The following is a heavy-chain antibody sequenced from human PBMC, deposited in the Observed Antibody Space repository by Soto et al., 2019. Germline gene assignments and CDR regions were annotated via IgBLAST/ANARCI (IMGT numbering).Heavy chain of an antibody. CDR3: ARESGDWPLNWFDP. D-gene: IGHD2-21*02. V-gene: IGHV3-74*01. CDR2: ITSDGKSK. Sequence: GGSLRLSCAASGFNFSNHWMHWVRQRPAEGLVWVSRITSDGKSKAYAESVKGRFAISRDNAKNALYLQMNGLTAEDTAVYYCARESGDWPLNWFDPWGQGTLVTVSS. J-gene: IGHJ5*02. CDR1: GFNFSNHW.